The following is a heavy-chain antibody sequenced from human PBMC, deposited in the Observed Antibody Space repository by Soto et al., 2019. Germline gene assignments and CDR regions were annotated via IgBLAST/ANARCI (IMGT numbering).Heavy chain of an antibody. CDR3: ARESGDWPLNWFDP. D-gene: IGHD2-21*02. V-gene: IGHV3-74*01. CDR2: ITSDGKSK. Sequence: GGSLRLSCAASGFNFSNHWMHWVRQRPAEGLVWVSRITSDGKSKAYAESVKGRFAISRDNAKNALYLQMNGLTAEDTAVYYCARESGDWPLNWFDPWGQGTLVTVSS. J-gene: IGHJ5*02. CDR1: GFNFSNHW.